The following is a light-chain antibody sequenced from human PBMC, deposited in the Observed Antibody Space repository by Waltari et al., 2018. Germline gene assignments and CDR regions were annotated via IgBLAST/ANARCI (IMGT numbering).Light chain of an antibody. Sequence: DVVMTQSPLSLPVTLGQPASISCRSSQSLVSSDGNTYFNWFHQRPGQSPRRLLYKVSNRDSGVPDRFSGSGSGTDFTLRISRVEAEEVGVYYCMQGIHRPWTFGQGTKVEIK. CDR3: MQGIHRPWT. CDR2: KVS. J-gene: IGKJ1*01. CDR1: QSLVSSDGNTY. V-gene: IGKV2-30*01.